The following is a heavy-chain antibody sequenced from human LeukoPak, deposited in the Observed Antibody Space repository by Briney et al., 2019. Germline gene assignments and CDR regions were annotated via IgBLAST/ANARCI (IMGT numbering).Heavy chain of an antibody. Sequence: GGSLRLSCAASGFTFSSYAMSWVRQAPGKGLEWVSAISGSGGSTYYADPVKGRFTISRDNSKNTLYLQMNSLRAEDTAVYYCAKTPIAYGAFDIWGQGTMVTVSS. CDR1: GFTFSSYA. CDR3: AKTPIAYGAFDI. D-gene: IGHD4-17*01. V-gene: IGHV3-23*01. CDR2: ISGSGGST. J-gene: IGHJ3*02.